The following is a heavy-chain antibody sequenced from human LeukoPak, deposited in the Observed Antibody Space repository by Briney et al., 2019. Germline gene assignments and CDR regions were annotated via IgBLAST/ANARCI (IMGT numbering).Heavy chain of an antibody. CDR2: IYYTGVT. V-gene: IGHV4-61*01. Sequence: PSETLSLTCTVSGGSISSTNSYWTWIRQPPGKGLEWIGYIYYTGVTNYNPSLKSRVTISVDTSKNQFSLRLTSVTAADTAMYYCARAYDSGSYGLYYFDYWGQGMFVTVSS. D-gene: IGHD3-10*01. J-gene: IGHJ4*02. CDR1: GGSISSTNSY. CDR3: ARAYDSGSYGLYYFDY.